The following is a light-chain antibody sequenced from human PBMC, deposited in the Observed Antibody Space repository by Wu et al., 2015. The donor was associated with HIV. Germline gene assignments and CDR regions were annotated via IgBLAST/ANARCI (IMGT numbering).Light chain of an antibody. CDR1: QSVSSN. CDR3: QQSNNWPPWT. Sequence: EIVMTQSPATLSVSPGERATLSCRASQSVSSNLAWYQQKPGQAPRLLIYGASTRATGIPARFSGSGSGTEFTLTISSMQSEDFAVYYCQQSNNWPPWTFGPGTKVDIK. V-gene: IGKV3-15*01. J-gene: IGKJ3*01. CDR2: GAS.